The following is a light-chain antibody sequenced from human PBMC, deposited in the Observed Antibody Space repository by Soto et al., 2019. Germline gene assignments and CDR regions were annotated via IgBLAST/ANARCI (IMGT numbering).Light chain of an antibody. J-gene: IGLJ1*01. CDR1: STDVGGYNY. CDR3: CSYAGTYSYFV. Sequence: QSMVTHSRSVSGSPGQSVTMSCTGTSTDVGGYNYVSWYQEHPGRAPKLMIYDVSIRPSGVPDRFSGSKSGNTASLTISGLLAEDEADYYCCSYAGTYSYFVFGSGTKVTVL. V-gene: IGLV2-11*01. CDR2: DVS.